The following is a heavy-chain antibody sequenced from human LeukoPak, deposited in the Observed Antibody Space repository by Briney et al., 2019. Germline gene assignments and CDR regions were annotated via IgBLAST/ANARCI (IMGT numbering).Heavy chain of an antibody. CDR2: IIPIFGTA. Sequence: GASVKVSCKASGGTFSSYAISWVRQAPGQGLEWMGGIIPIFGTANYAQKFQGRVTMTRNTSISTAYMELSSLRSEDTAVYYCRVVGATRAFDYWGQGTLVTVSS. D-gene: IGHD1-26*01. V-gene: IGHV1-69*05. CDR1: GGTFSSYA. J-gene: IGHJ4*02. CDR3: RVVGATRAFDY.